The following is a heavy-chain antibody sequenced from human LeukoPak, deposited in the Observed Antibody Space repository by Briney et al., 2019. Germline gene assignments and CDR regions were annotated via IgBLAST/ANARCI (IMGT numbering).Heavy chain of an antibody. CDR3: ARDLYSSSWYYFDY. Sequence: PGGSLRLSCAASGFTFSSYGMHWVRQAPGKGLEWVAVIWYDGSNKYYADSVKGRFTISRDNSKNTLYLQMNSLRAEDTAVYYCARDLYSSSWYYFDYWGQGTLVTVSS. CDR2: IWYDGSNK. CDR1: GFTFSSYG. J-gene: IGHJ4*02. V-gene: IGHV3-33*01. D-gene: IGHD6-13*01.